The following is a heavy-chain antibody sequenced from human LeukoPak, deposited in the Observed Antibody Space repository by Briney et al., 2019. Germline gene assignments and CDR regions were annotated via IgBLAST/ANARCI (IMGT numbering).Heavy chain of an antibody. CDR3: ARSLGANTWVGNWFDP. V-gene: IGHV4-39*01. J-gene: IGHJ5*02. D-gene: IGHD3-10*01. CDR2: IYYSGTT. CDR1: GGSISSPNHD. Sequence: SETLSLTYSVSGGSISSPNHDWAWIRQPPGQGLEWIGSIYYSGTTYYNLSLKSRVTLSVDTSQNQFSLKLSSVTAADTAIYFCARSLGANTWVGNWFDPWGQGTLVTVSP.